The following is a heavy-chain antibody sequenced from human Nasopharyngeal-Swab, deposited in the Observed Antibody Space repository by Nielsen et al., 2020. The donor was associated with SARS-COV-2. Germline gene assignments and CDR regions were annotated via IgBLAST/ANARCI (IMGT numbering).Heavy chain of an antibody. D-gene: IGHD2-15*01. CDR2: INHGGST. Sequence: SETLSLTCAVYGGSFSGYYWSWIRQPPGKGLEWIGEINHGGSTNYNPSLKSRVTISVDTSKNQFSLKLSSVTAADTAVYYCARGPLPRYCSGGSCYSRYYYYMDVWGKGTTVTVSS. CDR1: GGSFSGYY. CDR3: ARGPLPRYCSGGSCYSRYYYYMDV. J-gene: IGHJ6*03. V-gene: IGHV4-34*01.